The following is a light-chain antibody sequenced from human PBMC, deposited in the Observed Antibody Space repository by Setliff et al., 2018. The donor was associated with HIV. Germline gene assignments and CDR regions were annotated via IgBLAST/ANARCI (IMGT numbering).Light chain of an antibody. CDR2: DVS. V-gene: IGLV2-14*01. CDR3: SSYTSAPLYV. CDR1: SSDVGAYNY. Sequence: QSALAQPASVSGSPGQSITISCTGTSSDVGAYNYVSWYQQHPGKAPKLMIFDVSNRPSGVSDRFSGSKSGNTASLTISGLQADDEADYYCSSYTSAPLYVFGTGTRSPS. J-gene: IGLJ1*01.